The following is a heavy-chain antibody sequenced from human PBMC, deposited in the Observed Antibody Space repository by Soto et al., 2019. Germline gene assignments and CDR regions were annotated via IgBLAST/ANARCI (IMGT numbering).Heavy chain of an antibody. J-gene: IGHJ4*02. V-gene: IGHV1-24*01. CDR2: FDPEDGET. CDR1: GYTLTELS. D-gene: IGHD3-3*01. Sequence: ASVKVSCKVSGYTLTELSMHWVRQAPGKGLEWMGGFDPEDGETIYAQKFQGRVTMTEDTSTDTAYMELSSLRSEDTAVYYCATGDFWSGYSPFDYWGQGTLVTSPQ. CDR3: ATGDFWSGYSPFDY.